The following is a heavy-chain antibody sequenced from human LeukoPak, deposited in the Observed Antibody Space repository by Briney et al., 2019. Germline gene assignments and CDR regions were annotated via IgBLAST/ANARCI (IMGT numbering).Heavy chain of an antibody. D-gene: IGHD3-22*01. Sequence: ASVKVSCKTSGGAFSRFGISWVRQAPGQGLEWMGGIIPMSGTAIYAQKFQGRLTITADESTRTVYMELSSLRSEDTAVYYCARALPNYEYYMDVWGKGTTVTVSS. CDR1: GGAFSRFG. CDR2: IIPMSGTA. CDR3: ARALPNYEYYMDV. J-gene: IGHJ6*03. V-gene: IGHV1-69*13.